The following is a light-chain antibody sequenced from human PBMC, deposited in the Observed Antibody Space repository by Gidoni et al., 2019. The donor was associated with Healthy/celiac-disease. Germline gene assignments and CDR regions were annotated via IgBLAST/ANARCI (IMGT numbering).Light chain of an antibody. J-gene: IGKJ3*01. CDR3: HQFHSYPHLIT. Sequence: AIQLNKSPSSRSASVGDRVTITCRARQSLSSALAWYQQKQGKAPKPLIYDASSLESGVPSRFSGSGSGTDFTLTISSLQPEDFATSSCHQFHSYPHLITFGPGTKVDIK. CDR2: DAS. CDR1: QSLSSA. V-gene: IGKV1-13*02.